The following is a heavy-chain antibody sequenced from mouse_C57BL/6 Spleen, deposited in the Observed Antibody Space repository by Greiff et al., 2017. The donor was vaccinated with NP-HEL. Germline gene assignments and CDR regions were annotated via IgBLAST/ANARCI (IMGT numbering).Heavy chain of an antibody. CDR2: INPSTGGT. CDR3: ARGEDGYSWFAY. CDR1: GYSFTGYY. V-gene: IGHV1-42*01. J-gene: IGHJ3*01. D-gene: IGHD2-3*01. Sequence: EVQLQESGPELVKPGASVKISCKASGYSFTGYYMNWVKQSPEKSLEWIGEINPSTGGTTYNQKFKAKATLTVDKSSSTAYMQLKSLTSEDSAVYYCARGEDGYSWFAYWGQGTLVTVSA.